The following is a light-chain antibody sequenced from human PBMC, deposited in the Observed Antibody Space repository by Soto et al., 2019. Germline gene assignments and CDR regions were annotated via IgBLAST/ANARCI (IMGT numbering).Light chain of an antibody. Sequence: EIVMTQSAASLSVSPGERATLSYWASQSVSFNLAWYQQKPGQAPRLLIYGASSRATGVPARFSASGSGTEFTLTISSLQSEDFAVYYCQQYNDWPFTFGPGTKVDIK. V-gene: IGKV3-15*01. J-gene: IGKJ3*01. CDR2: GAS. CDR3: QQYNDWPFT. CDR1: QSVSFN.